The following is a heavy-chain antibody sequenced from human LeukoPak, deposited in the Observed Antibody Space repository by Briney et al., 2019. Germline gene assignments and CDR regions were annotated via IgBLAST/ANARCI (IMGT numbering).Heavy chain of an antibody. V-gene: IGHV6-1*01. Sequence: SQTLSLTCAISGDIVSSNSAAWNWIRQSPSRGLEWLGRTYYRSKWYNDYAVSVKSRITINPDTSKNQFSLQLNSVTPEDTAVYYCARAYYGSGSHSYGMDVWGQGTTVTVSS. J-gene: IGHJ6*02. CDR1: GDIVSSNSAA. CDR3: ARAYYGSGSHSYGMDV. CDR2: TYYRSKWYN. D-gene: IGHD3-10*01.